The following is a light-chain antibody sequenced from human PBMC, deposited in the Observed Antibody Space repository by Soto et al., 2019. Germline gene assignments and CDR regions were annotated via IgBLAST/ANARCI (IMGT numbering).Light chain of an antibody. CDR2: GNS. CDR1: SSKIGAGYD. CDR3: QSYDSSLSGVV. J-gene: IGLJ2*01. V-gene: IGLV1-40*01. Sequence: QSVLTQPPSVSGAPGQRVTISCTGSSSKIGAGYDVHWYQQLPGTAPKLLIYGNSNRPSGVPDRFSGSKSGTSASLAITRLKAEDEADYYCQSYDSSLSGVVFGGGTKLTVL.